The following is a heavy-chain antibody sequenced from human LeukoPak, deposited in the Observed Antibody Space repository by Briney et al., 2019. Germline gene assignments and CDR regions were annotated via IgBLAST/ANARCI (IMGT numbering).Heavy chain of an antibody. V-gene: IGHV4-30-2*01. Sequence: SETLSLTCTVSGGSISSGGYYWSWIRQPPGKGLEWIGYIYHSGSTYYNPSLKSRVTISVDRSKNQFSLKLSSVTAADTAVYYCARGAAGAVAATAYFDYWVQGTLVTVSS. CDR3: ARGAAGAVAATAYFDY. CDR1: GGSISSGGYY. D-gene: IGHD6-19*01. J-gene: IGHJ4*02. CDR2: IYHSGST.